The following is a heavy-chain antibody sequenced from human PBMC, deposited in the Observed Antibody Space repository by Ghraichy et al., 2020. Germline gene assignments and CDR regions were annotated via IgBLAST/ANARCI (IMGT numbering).Heavy chain of an antibody. CDR1: GFTFSSYG. V-gene: IGHV3-30*18. D-gene: IGHD3-3*01. Sequence: GESLNISCAASGFTFSSYGMHWVRQAPGKGLEWVAVISYDGSNKYYADSVKGRFTISRDNSKNTLYLQMNSLRAEDTAVYYCAKGSGYYPYGMDVWGQGTTVTVSS. J-gene: IGHJ6*02. CDR2: ISYDGSNK. CDR3: AKGSGYYPYGMDV.